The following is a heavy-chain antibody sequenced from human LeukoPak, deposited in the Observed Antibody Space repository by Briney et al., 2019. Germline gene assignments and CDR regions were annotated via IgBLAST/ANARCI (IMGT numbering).Heavy chain of an antibody. D-gene: IGHD6-19*01. CDR1: GFNFRTYA. V-gene: IGHV3-23*01. Sequence: GGSLRLSCAASGFNFRTYAMSWVRQAPGKGLEWVSAISGSDPGTYHADSVKGRFTISRDNSKNTLYLQMNSLRAEDTAVYYCAKGSKAVLFTRDYNMDVWGKGTTVTISS. J-gene: IGHJ6*03. CDR3: AKGSKAVLFTRDYNMDV. CDR2: ISGSDPGT.